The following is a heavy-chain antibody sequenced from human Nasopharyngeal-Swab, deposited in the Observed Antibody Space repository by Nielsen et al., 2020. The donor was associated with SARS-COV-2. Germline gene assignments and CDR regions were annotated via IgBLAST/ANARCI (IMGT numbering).Heavy chain of an antibody. CDR1: GGSFSGYY. J-gene: IGHJ6*03. CDR3: ARGKEGVVPAALGMVFYYYYYMDV. CDR2: INHSGST. V-gene: IGHV4-34*01. Sequence: SETLSLTCAVYGGSFSGYYWSWIRQPPGKGLEWIGEINHSGSTNYNPSLTSRVTISVDTSKNQFSLKLSSVTAADTAVYYCARGKEGVVPAALGMVFYYYYYMDVWGKGTTVTVSS. D-gene: IGHD2-2*01.